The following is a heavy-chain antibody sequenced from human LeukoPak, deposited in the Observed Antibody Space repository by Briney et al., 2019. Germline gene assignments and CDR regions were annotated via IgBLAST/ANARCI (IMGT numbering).Heavy chain of an antibody. J-gene: IGHJ6*04. Sequence: GGSLRLSCAASGFILSDYWMHWVRQAPGKGLVWVSRINSDGRTTSYADSVKGRFTISRDNAKNTLYLQMNSLRVEDTAMYYCARRSSCSGSTCYSAAYGMDVWGKGTTVTVSS. CDR2: INSDGRTT. CDR1: GFILSDYW. D-gene: IGHD2-15*01. V-gene: IGHV3-74*01. CDR3: ARRSSCSGSTCYSAAYGMDV.